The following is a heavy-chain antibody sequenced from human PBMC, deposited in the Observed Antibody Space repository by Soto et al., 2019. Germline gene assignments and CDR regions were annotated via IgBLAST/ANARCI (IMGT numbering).Heavy chain of an antibody. J-gene: IGHJ5*02. Sequence: ASVKVSCKASGYTFTSYYMHWVRQAPGQGLEWMGIINPSGGSTSYAQKFQGRVTMTRDTSTSTVYMELSSLRSEDTAVYYCATDYESTPFDPWGQGTLVTVSS. V-gene: IGHV1-46*01. D-gene: IGHD3-22*01. CDR3: ATDYESTPFDP. CDR2: INPSGGST. CDR1: GYTFTSYY.